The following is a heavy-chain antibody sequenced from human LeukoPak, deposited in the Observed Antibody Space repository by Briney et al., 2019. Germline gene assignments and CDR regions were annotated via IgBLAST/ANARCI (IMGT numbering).Heavy chain of an antibody. CDR3: ARGAIFGVVIINKKMVSYMDV. J-gene: IGHJ6*03. Sequence: SETLSLTCAVYGGSFSGYYWSWIRQPPGKGLEWIGYIYYSGSTYYNPSLKSRVTISVDTSKNQFSLKLSSVTAADTAVYYCARGAIFGVVIINKKMVSYMDVWGKGTTVTVSS. CDR2: IYYSGST. D-gene: IGHD3-3*01. V-gene: IGHV4-34*09. CDR1: GGSFSGYY.